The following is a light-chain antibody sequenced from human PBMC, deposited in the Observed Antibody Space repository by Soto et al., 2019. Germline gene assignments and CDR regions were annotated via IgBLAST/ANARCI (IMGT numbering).Light chain of an antibody. CDR1: QTISGNY. J-gene: IGKJ2*02. Sequence: EIAVTQSPASLSLSPGESVTLSCRTSQTISGNYLSWYQRRPGQAPRLLIFGASIRATDIPARFSGSGSGRDFTFAITSLEPEDFAVYYCHQNYDLPWTFGQGTKLEMK. CDR2: GAS. V-gene: IGKV3D-7*01. CDR3: HQNYDLPWT.